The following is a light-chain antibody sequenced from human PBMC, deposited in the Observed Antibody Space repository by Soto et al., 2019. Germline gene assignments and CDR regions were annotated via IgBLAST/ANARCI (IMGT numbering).Light chain of an antibody. CDR2: KTS. V-gene: IGKV1-5*03. J-gene: IGKJ4*01. CDR3: QQYNSSGLT. CDR1: QSVSPW. Sequence: DIQMTQSPSTLGASVGDRVTISCRASQSVSPWLAWYQQKPGKAPKLLIYKTSMLQSGVPSRFSGSGSGTDFTLKISSLQPDDFAIYYCQQYNSSGLTFGGGTTVDIK.